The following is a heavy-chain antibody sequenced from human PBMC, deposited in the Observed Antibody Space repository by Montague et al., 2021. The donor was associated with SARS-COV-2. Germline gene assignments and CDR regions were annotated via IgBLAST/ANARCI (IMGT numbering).Heavy chain of an antibody. CDR2: MYNSEKI. CDR1: GASISSYS. J-gene: IGHJ6*03. CDR3: TRAIVSGLCSGGSCYKGYYYYMDV. Sequence: SETLSLTCTVSGASISSYSWSWIRQPPGKGLEWIGYMYNSEKINYNPSLQSRVTISVDTSKGQLSLKLNSVTAADTAVYFCTRAIVSGLCSGGSCYKGYYYYMDVWGKGTTVTASS. V-gene: IGHV4-59*13. D-gene: IGHD2-15*01.